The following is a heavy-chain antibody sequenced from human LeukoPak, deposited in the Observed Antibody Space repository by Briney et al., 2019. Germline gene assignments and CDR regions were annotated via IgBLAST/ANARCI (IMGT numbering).Heavy chain of an antibody. CDR1: GFTFSSYP. CDR3: ARGKGLPLGESSPSLDY. CDR2: ISYDGSNK. V-gene: IGHV3-30*04. D-gene: IGHD3-16*02. Sequence: GGSLRLSCAASGFTFSSYPMHWVRQTPGKGLEWVALISYDGSNKYYADSVKGRFTISRDSFKNTLYLQMNSLRGEDTAVYYCARGKGLPLGESSPSLDYWGQGALVTVSS. J-gene: IGHJ4*02.